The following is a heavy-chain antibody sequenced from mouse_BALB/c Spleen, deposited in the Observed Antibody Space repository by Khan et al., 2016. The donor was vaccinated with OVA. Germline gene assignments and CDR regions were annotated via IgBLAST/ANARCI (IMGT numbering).Heavy chain of an antibody. CDR3: ARLAYYYNSDGFAY. J-gene: IGHJ3*01. V-gene: IGHV5-6*01. D-gene: IGHD1-1*01. CDR2: IRSGGHYT. CDR1: GFTFSTYG. Sequence: EVQLVESGGDLVKPGGSLKLSCAASGFTFSTYGMSWVRQTPDMRLEWVATIRSGGHYTYYPDSVKGRFTISRDNAKNTLYLQMSSLKSEDTAIYYCARLAYYYNSDGFAYWGQGTLVTVSA.